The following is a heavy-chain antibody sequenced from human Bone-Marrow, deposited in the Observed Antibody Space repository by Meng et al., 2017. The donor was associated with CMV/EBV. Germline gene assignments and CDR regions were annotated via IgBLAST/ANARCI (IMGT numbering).Heavy chain of an antibody. CDR3: TRDRVECESDC. D-gene: IGHD3-3*01. V-gene: IGHV3-30-3*01. CDR1: GFTFSSYP. J-gene: IGHJ4*02. CDR2: ILYDGSNK. Sequence: SLKISCAASGFTFSSYPMHWVRQAPGKGLEWVALILYDGSNKYYADSVKGRFTISRDSSKNKLYLQMNSLRAEDTAVYYCTRDRVECESDCWGQGTLVTVSS.